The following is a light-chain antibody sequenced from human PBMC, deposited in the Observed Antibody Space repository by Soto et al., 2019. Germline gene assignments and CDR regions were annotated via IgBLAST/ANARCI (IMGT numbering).Light chain of an antibody. CDR3: LQEYIYPWT. Sequence: IQMTQSPSSLSASVGDRVAITCRASQSIISYLNWYHQKPGKAPKLLIYAASSLQRGVPSRFSGSGSGTDFTLTISSLQPEDFATYYCLQEYIYPWTFGQGTKVDIK. CDR2: AAS. V-gene: IGKV1-6*01. CDR1: QSIISY. J-gene: IGKJ1*01.